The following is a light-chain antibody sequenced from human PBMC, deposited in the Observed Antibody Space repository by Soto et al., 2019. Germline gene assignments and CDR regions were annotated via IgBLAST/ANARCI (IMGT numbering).Light chain of an antibody. CDR2: AAS. Sequence: DIQMTQSPSSLSASVGDRVTITCRASQGISNYLAWYQQKPGKVPKLLIYAASTLQSGVPSRFSGSGSGTDFTLTXXXXXXXXVATYYCQKSPSIFGPGTKVDIK. J-gene: IGKJ3*01. V-gene: IGKV1-27*01. CDR3: QKSPSI. CDR1: QGISNY.